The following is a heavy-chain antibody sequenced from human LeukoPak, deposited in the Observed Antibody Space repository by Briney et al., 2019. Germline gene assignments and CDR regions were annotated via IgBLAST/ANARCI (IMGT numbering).Heavy chain of an antibody. CDR3: ARGHGASAAAAVRYFDL. J-gene: IGHJ2*01. CDR1: GGTFSSYT. Sequence: ASVKVSCKASGGTFSSYTISWVRQAPGQGLEWMGRIIPILGIANYAQKFQGRVTITADKSTSTAYMELSSLRSEDTAVYYCARGHGASAAAAVRYFDLWGRGTLVTVSS. V-gene: IGHV1-69*02. D-gene: IGHD6-13*01. CDR2: IIPILGIA.